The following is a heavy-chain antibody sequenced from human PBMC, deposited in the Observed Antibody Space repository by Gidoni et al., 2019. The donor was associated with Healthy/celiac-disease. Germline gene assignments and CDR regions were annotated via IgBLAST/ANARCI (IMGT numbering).Heavy chain of an antibody. V-gene: IGHV3-23*01. CDR3: SAMSRLDYFDY. J-gene: IGHJ4*02. CDR1: GFTFSSYA. D-gene: IGHD3-16*01. CDR2: ISGSGGST. Sequence: EVQLLESGGGLVQPGGSLRLSCAASGFTFSSYAMSWVRQAPGKGLEWVSAISGSGGSTYYADSVKGRFTISRDNSKNPLYLQMNSLRAEDTAVYYCSAMSRLDYFDYWGQGTLVTVSS.